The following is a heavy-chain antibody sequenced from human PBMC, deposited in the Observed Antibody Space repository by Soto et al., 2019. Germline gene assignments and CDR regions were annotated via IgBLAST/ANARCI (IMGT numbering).Heavy chain of an antibody. CDR3: AREKYYYDSSGPESDY. V-gene: IGHV4-34*01. D-gene: IGHD3-22*01. CDR2: INHSGST. J-gene: IGHJ4*02. CDR1: GGSLSGCY. Sequence: SETLSLTCAVYGGSLSGCYWSWIRQPPGKGLEWIGEINHSGSTNYNPSLKSRVTISVDTSKNQFSLKLSSVTAADTAVYYCAREKYYYDSSGPESDYWGQGTLVTVSS.